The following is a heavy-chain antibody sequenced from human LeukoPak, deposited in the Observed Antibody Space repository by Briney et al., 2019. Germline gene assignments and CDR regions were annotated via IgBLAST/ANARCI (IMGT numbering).Heavy chain of an antibody. J-gene: IGHJ4*02. D-gene: IGHD3-3*02. CDR1: GFTFSTYA. Sequence: GGSLRPSCAASGFTFSTYAMSWVRQAPGKGLEWVAGISDRGRAFYTDSVKGRFTISRDNSKNTLYLQMNSLRAEDTAIYYCAKDLHFWSGIDYWGQGTLVTVSS. V-gene: IGHV3-23*01. CDR2: ISDRGRA. CDR3: AKDLHFWSGIDY.